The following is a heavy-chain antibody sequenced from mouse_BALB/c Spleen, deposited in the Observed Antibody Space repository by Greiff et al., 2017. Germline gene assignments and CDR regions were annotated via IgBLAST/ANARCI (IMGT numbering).Heavy chain of an antibody. D-gene: IGHD1-1*01. CDR2: INPSSGYT. CDR3: MYYYGSSDWYFDV. Sequence: VQLQQSAAELARPGASVKMSCKASGYTFTSYTMHWVKQRPGQGLEWIGYINPSSGYTEYNQKFKDKTTLTADKSSSTAYMQLSSLTSEDSAVYYCMYYYGSSDWYFDVWGAGTTVTVSS. J-gene: IGHJ1*01. CDR1: GYTFTSYT. V-gene: IGHV1-4*02.